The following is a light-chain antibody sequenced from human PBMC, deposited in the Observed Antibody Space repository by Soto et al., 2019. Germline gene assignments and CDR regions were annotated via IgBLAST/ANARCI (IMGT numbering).Light chain of an antibody. CDR3: QQYNSYSAT. J-gene: IGKJ1*01. V-gene: IGKV1-5*01. Sequence: IQMTQSPSTLSASVGDRVIITCRASQSISSWLAWYQQKAGKAPKLLIYGASTLEGGVPARFSGSGSGTDFTLTISSLQPDDFATYYCQQYNSYSATFGQGTKVDVK. CDR1: QSISSW. CDR2: GAS.